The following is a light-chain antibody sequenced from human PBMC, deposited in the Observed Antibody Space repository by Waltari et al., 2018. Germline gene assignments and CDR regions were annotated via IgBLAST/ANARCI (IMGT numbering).Light chain of an antibody. J-gene: IGKJ4*01. CDR2: GAS. V-gene: IGKV1-9*01. CDR1: QGISSF. CDR3: QQVNSFPLT. Sequence: DIQLTQSPSFLSASVGDRVTITCRASQGISSFLDWYQQKPGKAPKLLIYGASTLQSGVPSRFNGSGSGTEFTLTISSLQPEDFATYYCQQVNSFPLTFGGGTKVEIK.